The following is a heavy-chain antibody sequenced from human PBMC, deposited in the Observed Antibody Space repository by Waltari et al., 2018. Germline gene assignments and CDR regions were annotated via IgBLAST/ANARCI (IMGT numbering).Heavy chain of an antibody. D-gene: IGHD6-19*01. CDR2: IYYSGST. CDR1: GGSISSRSNY. Sequence: QLQLQESGPGLVKPSETLSLTCTVSGGSISSRSNYWGWIRQPPGKGLEWIGSIYYSGSTYYNPPLKSRVTISVDTSKNQFSLKLSSVTAADTAVYYCASVAGPVDYWGQGTLVTVSS. V-gene: IGHV4-39*01. J-gene: IGHJ4*02. CDR3: ASVAGPVDY.